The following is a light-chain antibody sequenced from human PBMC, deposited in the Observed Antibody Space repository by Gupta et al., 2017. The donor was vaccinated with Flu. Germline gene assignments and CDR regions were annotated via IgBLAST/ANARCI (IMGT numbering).Light chain of an antibody. CDR3: QQCDSTPST. J-gene: IGKJ4*01. Sequence: DIQMTQSPSSLSASVGDRVTITCRASQSISSYLNWYQQKPGKAPKLLIYAASSLQSGVPSRFSGSGSGTDFTLTISRLQPEDFATYYCQQCDSTPSTFGRGTKVDIK. V-gene: IGKV1-39*01. CDR2: AAS. CDR1: QSISSY.